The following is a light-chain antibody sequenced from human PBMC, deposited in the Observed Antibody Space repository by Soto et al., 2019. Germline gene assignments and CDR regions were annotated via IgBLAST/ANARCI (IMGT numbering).Light chain of an antibody. CDR3: QLCSNWPTNFT. V-gene: IGKV3-11*01. Sequence: EIVLTQSPATLSLSPGARATLSCRASESVSSYLAWYQQKPGQAPRLLIYDASNKAPSVPARSSGSGSGTDFTLPISSLETEDFAVYFCQLCSNWPTNFTFGQGTKLEIK. CDR1: ESVSSY. J-gene: IGKJ2*01. CDR2: DAS.